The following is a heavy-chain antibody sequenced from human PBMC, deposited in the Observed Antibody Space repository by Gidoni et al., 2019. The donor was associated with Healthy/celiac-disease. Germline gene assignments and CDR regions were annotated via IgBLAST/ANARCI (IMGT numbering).Heavy chain of an antibody. CDR3: ARDLAVYTYYDFWSGYPDAFDI. CDR1: GYTFTSYA. V-gene: IGHV7-4-1*02. Sequence: QVQLVQSGSELKKPGASVQVSCKASGYTFTSYAMNWVRQAPGQGLEWMGWINTNTGNPTYAQGFTGRFVFSLDTSVSTAYLQISSLKAEDTAVYYCARDLAVYTYYDFWSGYPDAFDIWGQGTMVTVSS. J-gene: IGHJ3*02. D-gene: IGHD3-3*01. CDR2: INTNTGNP.